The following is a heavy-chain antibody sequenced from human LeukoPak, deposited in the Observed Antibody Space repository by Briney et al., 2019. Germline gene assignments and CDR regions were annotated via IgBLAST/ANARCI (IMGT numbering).Heavy chain of an antibody. J-gene: IGHJ4*02. Sequence: GRSLRLSCAASGFTFSSYAMHWVRQAPGKGLEWVAVISYDGSNKYYADSVKGRFTISRDNAKNSLYLQMNSLRAEDTAVYYCARGRYSSRSGGYYFDFWGQGTLVTVSS. CDR1: GFTFSSYA. V-gene: IGHV3-30-3*01. CDR2: ISYDGSNK. CDR3: ARGRYSSRSGGYYFDF. D-gene: IGHD6-13*01.